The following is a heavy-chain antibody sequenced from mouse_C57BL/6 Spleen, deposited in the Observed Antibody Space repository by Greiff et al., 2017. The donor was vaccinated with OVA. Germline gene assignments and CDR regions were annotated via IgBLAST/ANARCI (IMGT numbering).Heavy chain of an antibody. Sequence: QVQLQQPGAELVMPGASVKLSCKASGYTFTSYWMHWVKQRPGQGLEWIGEIDPSGSYTNYNEKFKGKSTLTVDKSSSTAYMQLSSLTSEDSAVYYCARYSGRGMDYWGQGTTVTVSS. CDR3: ARYSGRGMDY. CDR1: GYTFTSYW. D-gene: IGHD2-12*01. CDR2: IDPSGSYT. V-gene: IGHV1-69*01. J-gene: IGHJ4*01.